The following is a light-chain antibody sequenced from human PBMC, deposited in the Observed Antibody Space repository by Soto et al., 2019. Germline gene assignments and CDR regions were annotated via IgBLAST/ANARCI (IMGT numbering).Light chain of an antibody. V-gene: IGKV1-27*01. CDR1: QGISNY. CDR2: AAS. J-gene: IGKJ3*01. Sequence: DIQMTQSPSSLSASVGDRVTITCRASQGISNYIAWYQQKPGKAPKLLIYAASTLQTGVPSRFSDTGSRTDFTLTINSLQPEEVATYSCQKYSSVPLFGPGTKVDIK. CDR3: QKYSSVPL.